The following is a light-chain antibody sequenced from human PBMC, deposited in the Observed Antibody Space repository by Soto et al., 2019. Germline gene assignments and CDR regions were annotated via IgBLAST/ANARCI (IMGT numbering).Light chain of an antibody. J-gene: IGKJ1*01. CDR1: LTMNNN. CDR2: GAS. V-gene: IGKV3-15*01. Sequence: EIVMTQSPATLSVSPGESVTLSCRASLTMNNNIAWYQHKPGQAPRLLIFGASSRATGVPGRFSGSGFGTEFTLSISSLQSEDFAVYYRHQYNERPPWTFGQGTTVEMK. CDR3: HQYNERPPWT.